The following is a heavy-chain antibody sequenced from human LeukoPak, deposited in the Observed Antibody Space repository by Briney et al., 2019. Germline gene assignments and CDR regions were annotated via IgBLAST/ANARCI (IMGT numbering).Heavy chain of an antibody. CDR2: IYPGDSDT. V-gene: IGHV5-51*01. D-gene: IGHD1-26*01. CDR1: GYSFTSYW. J-gene: IGHJ6*03. CDR3: ARQWEPQPREYYYYYMDV. Sequence: GESLKISCKGSGYSFTSYWIGWVRQTPGKGLEWMGIIYPGDSDTRYSPSFQGQVTISADKSISTAYLQWSSLKASDTAMYYCARQWEPQPREYYYYYMDVWGKGTTVTVSS.